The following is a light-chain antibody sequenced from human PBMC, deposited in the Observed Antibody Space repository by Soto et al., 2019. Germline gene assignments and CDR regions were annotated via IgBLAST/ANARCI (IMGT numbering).Light chain of an antibody. J-gene: IGKJ1*01. CDR1: QSISSY. Sequence: IQMTQSPSSLSASVGDRVTITCRASQSISSYLNWYQQKPGKAPKLLIYDASSLESGVPSRFSGSGSGTEFTLTISSLQPDDFATYYCQQYYTYSWTFGQGTKVDIK. V-gene: IGKV1-5*01. CDR3: QQYYTYSWT. CDR2: DAS.